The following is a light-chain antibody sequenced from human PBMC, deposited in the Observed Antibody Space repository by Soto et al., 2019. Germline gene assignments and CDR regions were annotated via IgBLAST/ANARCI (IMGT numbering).Light chain of an antibody. V-gene: IGLV2-14*01. Sequence: QSALTQPASVSGSPGQSITISCTGTSSDVGGYNYVSWYQQHPGKAPKLMIYEVSNRPSGVSNRFSGSKSGNTASLTISGLQAEDEADYYCSSYTSSSTGVFGTGIKLTVL. CDR3: SSYTSSSTGV. CDR1: SSDVGGYNY. CDR2: EVS. J-gene: IGLJ1*01.